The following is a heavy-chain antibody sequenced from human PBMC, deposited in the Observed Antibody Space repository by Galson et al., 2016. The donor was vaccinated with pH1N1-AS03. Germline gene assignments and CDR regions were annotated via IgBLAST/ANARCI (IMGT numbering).Heavy chain of an antibody. Sequence: SLRLSCAASGFIFSGNSMSWVRQAPGKGLEWVAAISPTGETTPYADSVKGRFIISRDNSKNTLFLEMDSLRAEETAVYYCAKCDVSCQHSTLDYWGQGTLVTVSS. CDR1: GFIFSGNS. D-gene: IGHD2-2*01. CDR2: ISPTGETT. V-gene: IGHV3-23*01. J-gene: IGHJ4*01. CDR3: AKCDVSCQHSTLDY.